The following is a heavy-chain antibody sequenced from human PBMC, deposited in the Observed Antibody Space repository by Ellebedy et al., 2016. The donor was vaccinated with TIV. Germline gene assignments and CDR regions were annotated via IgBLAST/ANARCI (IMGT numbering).Heavy chain of an antibody. J-gene: IGHJ4*02. CDR3: ATTTGYGTGWFGRNDY. V-gene: IGHV3-74*01. CDR1: GFTFSSYW. CDR2: INSDGSST. D-gene: IGHD6-19*01. Sequence: GESLKISCAASGFTFSSYWMHWVRQGPGKGLVWVSRINSDGSSTSYADSVKGRFTISRDNAKNTLYLQMNSLTVEDTALYYCATTTGYGTGWFGRNDYWGQGTLVTVSS.